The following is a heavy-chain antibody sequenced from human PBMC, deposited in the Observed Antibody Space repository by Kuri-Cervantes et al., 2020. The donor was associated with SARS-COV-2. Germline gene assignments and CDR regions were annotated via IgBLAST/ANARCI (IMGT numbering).Heavy chain of an antibody. CDR1: GGSISSGGYS. V-gene: IGHV4-30-2*01. Sequence: TLSLTCAVSGGSISSGGYSWSWIRQPPGKGLEWIGYTYHSGSTYYNPSLKSRVTISVDRPKNQFSLKLGSVTAADTAVYYCARRINYWWFDPWGQGTLVTVSS. CDR2: TYHSGST. CDR3: ARRINYWWFDP. J-gene: IGHJ5*02. D-gene: IGHD4-11*01.